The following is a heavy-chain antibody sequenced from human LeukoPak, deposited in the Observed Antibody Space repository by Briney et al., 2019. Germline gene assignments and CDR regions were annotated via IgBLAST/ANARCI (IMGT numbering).Heavy chain of an antibody. J-gene: IGHJ3*02. Sequence: SETLSLTCTVSGGSISSYYWSWIRQPPGKGLEWIGYIYYSGSTNYNPSLKSRVAISVDSSKNHVSLKLSSVTAADTAVYYCARDSVAVAGDRAFDIWGHGTMVTVSS. CDR2: IYYSGST. D-gene: IGHD2-15*01. V-gene: IGHV4-59*01. CDR1: GGSISSYY. CDR3: ARDSVAVAGDRAFDI.